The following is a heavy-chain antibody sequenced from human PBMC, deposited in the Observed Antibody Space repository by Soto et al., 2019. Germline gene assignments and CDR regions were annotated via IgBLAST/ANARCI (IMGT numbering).Heavy chain of an antibody. J-gene: IGHJ6*02. CDR2: ISAYNGNT. CDR1: GYTFTSYG. CDR3: AREGQQLVLGYYYYGMDV. Sequence: QAQLVQSGAEVKKPGASVKVSCKASGYTFTSYGISWVRQAPGQGLEWMGWISAYNGNTNYAQKLQGRVTMTTDTSTSTAHMELRSLRSDDTAVYYCAREGQQLVLGYYYYGMDVWGQGTTVTVSS. D-gene: IGHD6-13*01. V-gene: IGHV1-18*04.